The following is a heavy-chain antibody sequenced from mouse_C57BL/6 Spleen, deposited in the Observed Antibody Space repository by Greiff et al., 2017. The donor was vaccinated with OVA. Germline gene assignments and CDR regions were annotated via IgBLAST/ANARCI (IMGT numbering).Heavy chain of an antibody. D-gene: IGHD1-1*01. Sequence: QVQLQQPGAELVKSGASVKLSCKASGYTFTSYWMHWVKQRPGQGLEWIGMIHPNSGSTNYNEKFKSKATLTVDKSSSTAYMQLSSLTSEDSAVYYCARKGFTTVFDYWGQGTTLTVSS. V-gene: IGHV1-64*01. J-gene: IGHJ2*01. CDR2: IHPNSGST. CDR1: GYTFTSYW. CDR3: ARKGFTTVFDY.